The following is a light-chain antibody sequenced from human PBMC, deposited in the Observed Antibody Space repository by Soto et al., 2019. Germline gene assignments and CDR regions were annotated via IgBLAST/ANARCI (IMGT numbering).Light chain of an antibody. Sequence: EIVMTQSPATLSVSPGERVTLSCRASESLSTYLAWYQQKPGQAPRLLIYGASTKATGIPARFSGSGSATDFTITISSLQSEDLAVYYCQSYNDWPFTFGKGTKLEI. V-gene: IGKV3-15*01. CDR3: QSYNDWPFT. CDR1: ESLSTY. J-gene: IGKJ2*01. CDR2: GAS.